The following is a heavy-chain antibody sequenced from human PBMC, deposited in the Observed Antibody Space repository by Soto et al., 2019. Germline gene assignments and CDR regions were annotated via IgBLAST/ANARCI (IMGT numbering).Heavy chain of an antibody. D-gene: IGHD6-19*01. J-gene: IGHJ4*02. CDR1: GFTFDDYA. CDR2: ISWNSGSI. Sequence: EVQLVESGGGLVQPGRSLRLSCAASGFTFDDYAMHWVRQAPGKGLEWVSGISWNSGSIGYADSVKGRFTISRDNAKNSLYLQMNSLRAEDTALYYCAKDLSAVAGPGFDYWGQGTLVTVSS. V-gene: IGHV3-9*01. CDR3: AKDLSAVAGPGFDY.